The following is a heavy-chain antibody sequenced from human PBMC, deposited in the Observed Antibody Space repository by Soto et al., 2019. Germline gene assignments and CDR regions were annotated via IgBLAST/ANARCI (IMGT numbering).Heavy chain of an antibody. Sequence: SETLSLTCTVSGGSISSSSYFWGWIRQPPGEGLEWIGSIYYSGSTYYNSSLKSRVTISVDTSKNQFSLRLSSVTAADTAVYYCTRRFASETLGAVDIGGQWTMVNVSS. CDR1: GGSISSSSYF. CDR2: IYYSGST. CDR3: TRRFASETLGAVDI. J-gene: IGHJ3*02. V-gene: IGHV4-39*01.